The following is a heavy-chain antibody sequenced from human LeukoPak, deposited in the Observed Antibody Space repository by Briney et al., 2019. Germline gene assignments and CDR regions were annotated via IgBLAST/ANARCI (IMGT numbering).Heavy chain of an antibody. J-gene: IGHJ4*02. CDR1: GFTFSTYY. D-gene: IGHD6-19*01. CDR3: AAQRAVGFDY. Sequence: RGSLRLSCAASGFTFSTYYMTWVRQAPGKGLEWVANIKQDGSQKYYVDSVQGRFTISRDNAKSSLYLQMNSLRAEDTAVYYCAAQRAVGFDYWGQGTLVTVSS. CDR2: IKQDGSQK. V-gene: IGHV3-7*01.